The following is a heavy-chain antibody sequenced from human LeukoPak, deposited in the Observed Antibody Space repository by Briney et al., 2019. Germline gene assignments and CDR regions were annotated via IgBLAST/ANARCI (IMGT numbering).Heavy chain of an antibody. CDR2: ITDSGSST. D-gene: IGHD6-6*01. V-gene: IGHV3-23*01. Sequence: GGSLRLSCAASGFTFSSYGMSWVRQAPGMRLEWVSAITDSGSSTYYADSVKGRFTISRDNSKNTLYLEMNNLRAEDTALYYCAKRVPYSSSSVYFDFWGQGTLVTVSS. CDR1: GFTFSSYG. J-gene: IGHJ4*02. CDR3: AKRVPYSSSSVYFDF.